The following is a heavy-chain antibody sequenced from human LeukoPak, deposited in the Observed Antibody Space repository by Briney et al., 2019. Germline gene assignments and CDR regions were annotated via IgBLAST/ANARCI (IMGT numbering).Heavy chain of an antibody. J-gene: IGHJ4*02. CDR3: ASSYDSSGND. D-gene: IGHD3-22*01. Sequence: QAPXXXLEWVGNIRGDGSAKFYGGSVKGRFTISRDDSQNTLYLQMDSLRPEDTAVYYCASSYDSSGNDWGQGTLVTVSS. V-gene: IGHV3-7*01. CDR2: IRGDGSAK.